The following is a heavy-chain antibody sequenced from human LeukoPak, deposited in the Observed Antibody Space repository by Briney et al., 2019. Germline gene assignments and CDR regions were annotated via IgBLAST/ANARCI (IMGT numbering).Heavy chain of an antibody. D-gene: IGHD7-27*01. J-gene: IGHJ4*02. Sequence: GASVKVSCKASGYTFTGYYIHWVRQAAGQGLKWMGWINPDSGGTIHVQKFQGRVTMTRDSPISTVYMELSRLSSDDTAVYYCARGPNWGLDYWGQGTLVTVSS. CDR2: INPDSGGT. V-gene: IGHV1-2*02. CDR1: GYTFTGYY. CDR3: ARGPNWGLDY.